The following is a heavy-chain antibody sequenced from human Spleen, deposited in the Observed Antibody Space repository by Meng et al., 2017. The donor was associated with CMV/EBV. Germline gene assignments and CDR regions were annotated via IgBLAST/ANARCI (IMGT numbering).Heavy chain of an antibody. CDR2: ISTSGFTI. D-gene: IGHD2-21*02. CDR1: GFTFSAYY. J-gene: IGHJ3*02. V-gene: IGHV3-11*01. CDR3: ARPHLHCNFDAFDI. Sequence: GGSLRLSCVASGFTFSAYYMSWIRQVPGKGLEWVSYISTSGFTIYYADSVKGRFTISRDNAKNSLYLQMNSLRAEDTAVYYCARPHLHCNFDAFDIWGQGTMVTRLL.